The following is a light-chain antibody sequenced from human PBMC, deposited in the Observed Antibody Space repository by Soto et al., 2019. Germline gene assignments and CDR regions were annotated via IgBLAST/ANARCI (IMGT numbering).Light chain of an antibody. J-gene: IGKJ4*01. Sequence: DIQMTQSPSSLSASVGDRVTITCQASQDISKYLNWYQQRPGKAPNLLIYDASSLEAGVPSRFTGSGSGTDFTCTISSLQPEDIATCYCQQYDNPPVTFGGGTKVEIK. CDR3: QQYDNPPVT. V-gene: IGKV1-33*01. CDR2: DAS. CDR1: QDISKY.